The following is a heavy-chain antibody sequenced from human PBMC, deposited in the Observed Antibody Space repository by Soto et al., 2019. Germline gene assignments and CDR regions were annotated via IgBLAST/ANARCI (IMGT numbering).Heavy chain of an antibody. CDR1: GGSLSRSTHY. Sequence: WETRSVTRSVPGGSLSRSTHYRGKIRQPPGKGLEWIGSIYYSGSTYYNPSLKSRVTISVDTSKNQFSLKLSSVTAADTAVYYCSSLPVRWFGARWGMDVWGQGTTVPGS. D-gene: IGHD3-10*01. V-gene: IGHV4-39*01. J-gene: IGHJ6*02. CDR3: SSLPVRWFGARWGMDV. CDR2: IYYSGST.